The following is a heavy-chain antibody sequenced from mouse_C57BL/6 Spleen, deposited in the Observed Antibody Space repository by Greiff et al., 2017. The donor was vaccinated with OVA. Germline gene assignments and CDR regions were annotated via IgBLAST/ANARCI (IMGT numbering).Heavy chain of an antibody. V-gene: IGHV14-1*01. CDR2: IDPEDGDT. J-gene: IGHJ4*01. CDR1: GFNIKDYY. Sequence: DVKLQESGAELVRPGASVKLSCTASGFNIKDYYMHWVKQRPEQGLEWIGRIDPEDGDTEYAPKFQGKATMTADTSSKTAYLQLSSLTSEDTAVYYCTNYGISPYAMDYWGQGTSVTVSS. CDR3: TNYGISPYAMDY. D-gene: IGHD1-1*01.